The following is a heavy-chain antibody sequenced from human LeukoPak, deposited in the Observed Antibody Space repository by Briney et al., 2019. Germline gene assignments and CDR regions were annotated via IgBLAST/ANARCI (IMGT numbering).Heavy chain of an antibody. CDR3: AKSIVGTTSISRFDY. CDR1: GFTFSSYA. CDR2: ISGSGGST. J-gene: IGHJ4*02. Sequence: GGSLRLSCAASGFTFSSYAMSWVRQAPGKGLEWVSAISGSGGSTYYADSVKGRFTISRGNSKNTLYLQMNSLRAEDTAVYYCAKSIVGTTSISRFDYWGQGTLVTVSS. D-gene: IGHD1-26*01. V-gene: IGHV3-23*01.